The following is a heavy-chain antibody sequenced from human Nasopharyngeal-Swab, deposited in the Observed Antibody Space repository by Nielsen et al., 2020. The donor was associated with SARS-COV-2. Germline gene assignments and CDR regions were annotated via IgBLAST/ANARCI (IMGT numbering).Heavy chain of an antibody. CDR1: GFTVSSNY. V-gene: IGHV3-66*01. CDR2: IYSGGST. Sequence: GESLKISCAASGFTVSSNYMSWVRQAPGKGLEWVAVIYSGGSTYYADSVKGRFTISRDNSKSTLYLQMNSLRAEDTAVYYCASSGEQQLVPDYWGQGTLVTVSS. J-gene: IGHJ4*02. D-gene: IGHD6-13*01. CDR3: ASSGEQQLVPDY.